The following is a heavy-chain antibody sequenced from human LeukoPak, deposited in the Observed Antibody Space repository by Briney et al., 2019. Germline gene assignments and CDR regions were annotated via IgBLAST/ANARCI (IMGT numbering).Heavy chain of an antibody. V-gene: IGHV1-18*01. CDR3: ARDYGSGSYRFDY. D-gene: IGHD3-10*01. J-gene: IGHJ4*02. CDR2: IDAYNGNT. Sequence: GASVKVSCRASGYTFTTYGISWVRQAPGQGLEWMGWIDAYNGNTKYAQKLQGRVSMTTDTSTSTAYMELRSLRSDDTAVYHCARDYGSGSYRFDYWGQGTLVTVSS. CDR1: GYTFTTYG.